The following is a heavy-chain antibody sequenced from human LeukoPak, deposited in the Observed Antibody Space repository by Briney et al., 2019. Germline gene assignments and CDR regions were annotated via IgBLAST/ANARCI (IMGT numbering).Heavy chain of an antibody. CDR2: TRNKANGYTT. V-gene: IGHV3-72*01. CDR1: GFTFSDHY. CDR3: ARTRTSGSYHFDS. J-gene: IGHJ4*02. Sequence: PGGSLRLSCAASGFTFSDHYMGWVRQAPGEGLGWVGRTRNKANGYTTEYAASVKGRFTISRDDSKNSLYLQMNSLNTEDTAVYYCARTRTSGSYHFDSWGQGTLVTVSS. D-gene: IGHD1-26*01.